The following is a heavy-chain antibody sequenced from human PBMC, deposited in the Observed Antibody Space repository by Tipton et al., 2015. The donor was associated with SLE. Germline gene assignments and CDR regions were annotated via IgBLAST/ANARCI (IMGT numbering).Heavy chain of an antibody. J-gene: IGHJ4*02. V-gene: IGHV4-38-2*01. Sequence: TLSLTCAVSGYSITSGYYWAWIRQPPGKGLEWIGSMYHSGNTYYSPSLKSRVTLSVDTSKNQFSLKLTSVTAADTAIYYCARHELVAAKADYWGQGTLVTVAS. CDR3: ARHELVAAKADY. D-gene: IGHD5-12*01. CDR1: GYSITSGYY. CDR2: MYHSGNT.